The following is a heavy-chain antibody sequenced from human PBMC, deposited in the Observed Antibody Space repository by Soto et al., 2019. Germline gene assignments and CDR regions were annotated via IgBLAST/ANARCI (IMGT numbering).Heavy chain of an antibody. CDR1: GYTFTGHY. D-gene: IGHD4-4*01. Sequence: ASVKVSCKASGYTFTGHYIHWVRQAPGQGLEWMGWINPISGDTNYAQKFQDRVTMTRDTSISTAYMDLSRLMSGDTAVYYCARVKGNPYGTDVWGQGTTVTVSS. CDR2: INPISGDT. J-gene: IGHJ6*02. CDR3: ARVKGNPYGTDV. V-gene: IGHV1-2*02.